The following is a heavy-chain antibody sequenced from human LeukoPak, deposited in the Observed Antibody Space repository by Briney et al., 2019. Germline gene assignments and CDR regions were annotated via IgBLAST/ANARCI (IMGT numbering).Heavy chain of an antibody. CDR1: GFTFSSNY. Sequence: GGSLRLSCAASGFTFSSNYMSWVRQAPGKGLEWVSVIYSGGSTYYADSVKGRFTISRDNSKNTLYLQMNSLRAEDTAVYYCARDRSIAVAGNYYYYGMDVWGQGTTVTVSS. V-gene: IGHV3-66*01. CDR3: ARDRSIAVAGNYYYYGMDV. CDR2: IYSGGST. D-gene: IGHD6-19*01. J-gene: IGHJ6*02.